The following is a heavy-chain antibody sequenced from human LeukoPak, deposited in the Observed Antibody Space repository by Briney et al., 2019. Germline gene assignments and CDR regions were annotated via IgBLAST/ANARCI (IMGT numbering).Heavy chain of an antibody. J-gene: IGHJ4*02. V-gene: IGHV4-59*01. Sequence: SETLSLTCTVYGGSISSYYWSWIRQPPGKGLEWIGYIYYVGSADYNPSLKSRVTISVDTSKNQFSLNLSSVTAADTAVYYCASTRYYHDSSGYYPVPFFDYWGQGTLVTVSS. D-gene: IGHD3-22*01. CDR3: ASTRYYHDSSGYYPVPFFDY. CDR2: IYYVGSA. CDR1: GGSISSYY.